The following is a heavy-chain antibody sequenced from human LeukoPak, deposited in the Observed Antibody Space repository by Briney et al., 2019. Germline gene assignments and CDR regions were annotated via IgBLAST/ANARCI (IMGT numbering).Heavy chain of an antibody. CDR2: VYYSGTT. V-gene: IGHV4-39*01. CDR1: GGSISSYTYY. J-gene: IGHJ5*02. Sequence: SETLSLTCAVSGGSISSYTYYWGWIRQPPGKGLEWIGSVYYSGTTYYNPSLKSRVTISVDTSKNQFSLKLSSVTAADTAVYYCARHPLTTFGGPRNWFDPWGQGTLVIVSS. D-gene: IGHD4-11*01. CDR3: ARHPLTTFGGPRNWFDP.